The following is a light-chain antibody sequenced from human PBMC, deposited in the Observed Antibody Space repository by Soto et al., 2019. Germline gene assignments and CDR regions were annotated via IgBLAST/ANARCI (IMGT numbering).Light chain of an antibody. J-gene: IGKJ1*01. CDR2: GAS. V-gene: IGKV3-15*01. CDR3: QQHNNWPWT. CDR1: QSVSSN. Sequence: IVMTQSPATLSVSPGERATLSCRASQSVSSNLAWYQQKPGQAPRLLIYGASTRATGIPARFSGSGSGTEFTLTISSLQPEDFVVYYCQQHNNWPWTFGQGTKVDIK.